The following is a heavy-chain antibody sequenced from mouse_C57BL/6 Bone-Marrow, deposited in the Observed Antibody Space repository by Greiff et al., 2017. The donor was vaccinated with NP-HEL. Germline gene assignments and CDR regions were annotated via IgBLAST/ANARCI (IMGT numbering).Heavy chain of an antibody. CDR3: ARDSIPGAWFAY. Sequence: VQLKESGGGLVKPGGSLKLSCAASGFTFSSYAMSWVRQTPEKRLEWVATISDGGSYTYYPDNVKGRFTISRDNAKNNLYLQMSHLKSEDTAMYYCARDSIPGAWFAYWGQGTLVTVSA. J-gene: IGHJ3*01. CDR1: GFTFSSYA. V-gene: IGHV5-4*01. CDR2: ISDGGSYT.